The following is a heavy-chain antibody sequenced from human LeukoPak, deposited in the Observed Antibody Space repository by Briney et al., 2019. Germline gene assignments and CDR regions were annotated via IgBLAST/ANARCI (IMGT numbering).Heavy chain of an antibody. J-gene: IGHJ6*02. CDR2: IWYDGSNK. Sequence: GGSLRLSCAASGFTFSSYGMHWVRQAPGKGLEWVAVIWYDGSNKYYVDSVKGRFTISRDNSKNTLYLQMNSLRAEDTAVYYCARDQVATTYYYYYGMDVWGQGTTVTVSS. V-gene: IGHV3-33*01. CDR3: ARDQVATTYYYYYGMDV. CDR1: GFTFSSYG. D-gene: IGHD5-12*01.